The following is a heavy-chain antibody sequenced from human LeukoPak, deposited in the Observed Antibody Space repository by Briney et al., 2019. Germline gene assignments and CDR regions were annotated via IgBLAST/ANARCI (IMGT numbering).Heavy chain of an antibody. CDR1: GFTFSGSA. Sequence: GGSLRLSCAASGFTFSGSAIHWVRQASGEGLEWVGRIRSKADNYATTYAASVKGRFTISRDDSKNTAYLQINSLKTEDTAVYYCTRLRADNTESFLYYYHGMGVWGQGTTVTVSS. J-gene: IGHJ6*02. CDR2: IRSKADNYAT. V-gene: IGHV3-73*01. D-gene: IGHD2-2*02. CDR3: TRLRADNTESFLYYYHGMGV.